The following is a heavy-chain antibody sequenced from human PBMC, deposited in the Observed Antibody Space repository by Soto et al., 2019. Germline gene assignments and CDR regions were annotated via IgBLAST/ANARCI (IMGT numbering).Heavy chain of an antibody. J-gene: IGHJ4*02. Sequence: SETLSLTCAVSGYSISSGYYWGWIRQPPGKGLEWIGSIYHSGSTYYNPSLKNRVTISVDTSKNQFSLKLSSVTAADTAVYYCARDSAVTTTPFDYWGQGTLVTVSS. V-gene: IGHV4-38-2*02. D-gene: IGHD4-17*01. CDR3: ARDSAVTTTPFDY. CDR1: GYSISSGYY. CDR2: IYHSGST.